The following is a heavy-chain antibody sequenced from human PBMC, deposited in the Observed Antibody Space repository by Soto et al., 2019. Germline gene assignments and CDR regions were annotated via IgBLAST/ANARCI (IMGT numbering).Heavy chain of an antibody. Sequence: GASVKVSCKASGYTFTGYYMHWVRQAPGQGLEWMGGINPNIGGANYAQKFQGRVTMTADESTSTAYMELRSLRSDDTAVYYCAREREDYYDSSGYYADHWGQGTLVTVSS. V-gene: IGHV1-2*02. D-gene: IGHD3-22*01. J-gene: IGHJ4*02. CDR3: AREREDYYDSSGYYADH. CDR1: GYTFTGYY. CDR2: INPNIGGA.